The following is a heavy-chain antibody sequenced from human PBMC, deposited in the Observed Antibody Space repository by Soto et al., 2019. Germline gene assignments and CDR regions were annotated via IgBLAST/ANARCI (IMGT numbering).Heavy chain of an antibody. V-gene: IGHV4-59*01. D-gene: IGHD6-13*01. CDR1: GGSISSYY. Sequence: PSVTLSLTCTVSGGSISSYYWSWIRQPPGKGLEWIGYIYYSGSTNYNPSLKSRVTISVDTSKNQFSLKLSSVTAADTAVYYCASSAGYSSSWYSYYYYGMDVWG. CDR3: ASSAGYSSSWYSYYYYGMDV. J-gene: IGHJ6*01. CDR2: IYYSGST.